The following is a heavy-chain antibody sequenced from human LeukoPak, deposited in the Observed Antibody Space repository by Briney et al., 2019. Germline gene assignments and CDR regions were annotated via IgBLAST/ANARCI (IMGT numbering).Heavy chain of an antibody. J-gene: IGHJ3*02. D-gene: IGHD3-22*01. CDR2: IIPIFGTA. V-gene: IGHV1-69*13. Sequence: GASVKVSCKASGGTFSSYAISWVRQAPGQGLEWMGGIIPIFGTANYAQKFQGRVTITADESTSTAYMELSSLRSEDTAVYYCARDLVTMIVVAPGSDAFDIWGQGTMVTVSS. CDR1: GGTFSSYA. CDR3: ARDLVTMIVVAPGSDAFDI.